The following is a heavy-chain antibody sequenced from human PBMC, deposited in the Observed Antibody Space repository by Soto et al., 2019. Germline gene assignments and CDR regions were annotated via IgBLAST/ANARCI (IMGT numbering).Heavy chain of an antibody. J-gene: IGHJ6*02. CDR3: ARFRQVGATNYYYYGMDV. V-gene: IGHV1-18*04. CDR2: ISAYNGNT. Sequence: ASVKVSCKASGYTFTSYGISWVRQAPGQGLEWMGWISAYNGNTNYAQKLQGRVTMATDTSTSTAYMELRSLRSDDTAVYYCARFRQVGATNYYYYGMDVWGQGTTVTVS. CDR1: GYTFTSYG. D-gene: IGHD1-26*01.